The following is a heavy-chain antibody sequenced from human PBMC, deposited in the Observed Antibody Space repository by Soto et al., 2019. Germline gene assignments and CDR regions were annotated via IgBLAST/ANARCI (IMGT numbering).Heavy chain of an antibody. CDR1: GGSISSGGYY. V-gene: IGHV4-31*03. CDR3: ARSVFP. CDR2: IYYIGST. J-gene: IGHJ5*02. Sequence: QVQLQESGPGLVKPSQTLSLTCTVSGGSISSGGYYWNWIRQHPGKGLEWIGYIYYIGSTYYNPSFKSRVTISLDTSKNQSSLRLSSVTAADTAVYYCARSVFPWGQGTLVTVSS.